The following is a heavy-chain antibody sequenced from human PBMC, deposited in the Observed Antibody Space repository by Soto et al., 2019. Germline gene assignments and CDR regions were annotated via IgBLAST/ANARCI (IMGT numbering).Heavy chain of an antibody. J-gene: IGHJ4*01. Sequence: GGSLRLPWASSEGTFSNYWFHWVRQTPGKGLMWVSRINGGGGNTFYADSVKGRFTISRDNSKNTLYLQMNSLRAEDKAVYYCSKVGGGHVDRIDDRGQGTTVTVSS. CDR2: INGGGGNT. D-gene: IGHD3-10*02. CDR3: SKVGGGHVDRIDD. CDR1: EGTFSNYW. V-gene: IGHV3-74*01.